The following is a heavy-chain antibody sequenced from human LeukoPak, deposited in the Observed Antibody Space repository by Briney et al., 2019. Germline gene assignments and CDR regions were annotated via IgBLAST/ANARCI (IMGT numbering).Heavy chain of an antibody. CDR3: ARGYPCSGTSCYLDYYYYYGMDV. D-gene: IGHD2-2*01. CDR1: GCSISSYY. Sequence: SETLSLTCTVSGCSISSYYWSWIRQPPGKGLEWIGYIYYSGSTNYNPSLKSGVTISVDTSKNQFSLKLSSVTAADTAVYYCARGYPCSGTSCYLDYYYYYGMDVWGQGTTVTVSS. V-gene: IGHV4-59*01. J-gene: IGHJ6*02. CDR2: IYYSGST.